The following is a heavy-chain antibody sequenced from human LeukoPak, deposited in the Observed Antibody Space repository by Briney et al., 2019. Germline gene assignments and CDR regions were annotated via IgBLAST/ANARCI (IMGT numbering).Heavy chain of an antibody. J-gene: IGHJ5*02. V-gene: IGHV1-69*05. D-gene: IGHD3/OR15-3a*01. CDR3: AYGLALTGWFDP. CDR1: GGTFSSYA. Sequence: SSVKVPCKASGGTFSSYAISWVRQAPGQGLEWMGRNIPLFGTTNYAQKFQGRVTITTDESTSTAYMELSSLRSEDTAVYYCAYGLALTGWFDPWGQGTLVTVSS. CDR2: NIPLFGTT.